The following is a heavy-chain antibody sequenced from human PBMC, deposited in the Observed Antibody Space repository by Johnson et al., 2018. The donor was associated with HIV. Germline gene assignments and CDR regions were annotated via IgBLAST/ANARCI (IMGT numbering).Heavy chain of an antibody. CDR2: SSSDESNK. J-gene: IGHJ3*02. CDR1: GFTFSSFA. D-gene: IGHD3-3*01. Sequence: VQLLESGGGVVQPGRSLRLSCAASGFTFSSFAMHWVRQGPGKGLEWVAVSSSDESNKYYADSVKGRFTISRDNSKNTLYLQMNSLRAEDTAVYYCARDGGEWLLSTAFDIWGQGTMVTVSS. V-gene: IGHV3-30*14. CDR3: ARDGGEWLLSTAFDI.